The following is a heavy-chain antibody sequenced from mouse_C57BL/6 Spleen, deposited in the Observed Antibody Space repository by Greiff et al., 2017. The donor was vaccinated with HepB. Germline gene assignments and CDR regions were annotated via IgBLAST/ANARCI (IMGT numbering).Heavy chain of an antibody. CDR2: ISSGSSTI. Sequence: EVKLMESGGGLVKPGGSLKLSCAASGFTFSDYGMHWVRQAPEKGLEWVAYISSGSSTIYYADIVKGRFTISRDNAKNTLFLQMTSLRSEDTAMYYCARRDSSKAMDYWGQGTSVTVSS. J-gene: IGHJ4*01. CDR3: ARRDSSKAMDY. V-gene: IGHV5-17*01. CDR1: GFTFSDYG. D-gene: IGHD3-2*02.